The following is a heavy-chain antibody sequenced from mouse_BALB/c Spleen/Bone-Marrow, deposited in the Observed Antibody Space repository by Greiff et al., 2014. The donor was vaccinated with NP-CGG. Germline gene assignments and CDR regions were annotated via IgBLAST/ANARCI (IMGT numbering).Heavy chain of an antibody. Sequence: VQVVESGPGLVAPSQSLSITCTVSGFSLTDYGVSWIRQPPGKGLEWLGVIWGGGITYYNSTPKSRLSISKDNSKSQVFLKMNSLQTDDTAMYYCAKHDTTVVLDYWGQGTTLTVSS. CDR2: IWGGGIT. V-gene: IGHV2-6-5*01. D-gene: IGHD1-1*01. CDR3: AKHDTTVVLDY. J-gene: IGHJ2*01. CDR1: GFSLTDYG.